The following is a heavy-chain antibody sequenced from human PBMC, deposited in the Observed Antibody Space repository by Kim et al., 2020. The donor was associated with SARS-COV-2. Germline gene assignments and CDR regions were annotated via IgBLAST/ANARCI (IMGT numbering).Heavy chain of an antibody. V-gene: IGHV1-2*02. CDR3: ARGAVITMVRGAPSYFDY. J-gene: IGHJ4*02. Sequence: ASVKVSCKASGYTFTGYYMHWVRQAPGQGLEWMGWINPNSGGTNYAQKFQGRVTMTRDTSISTAYMELSRLRSDDTAVYYCARGAVITMVRGAPSYFDYWGQGTLVTVSS. CDR1: GYTFTGYY. D-gene: IGHD3-10*01. CDR2: INPNSGGT.